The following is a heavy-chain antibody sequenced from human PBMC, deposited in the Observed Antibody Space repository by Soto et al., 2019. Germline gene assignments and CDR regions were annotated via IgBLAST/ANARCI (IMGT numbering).Heavy chain of an antibody. CDR3: ARDFEGSSWLPTFYWYFDL. V-gene: IGHV4-4*07. CDR1: GGSISSYC. D-gene: IGHD6-13*01. J-gene: IGHJ2*01. CDR2: IYTSGST. Sequence: SETLSLTCTVSGGSISSYCWSWIRQPAGKGLEWIGRIYTSGSTNYNPSLKSRVTMSVDTSKNQFSLKLSSVTAADTAVYYCARDFEGSSWLPTFYWYFDLWGRGTLVTVSS.